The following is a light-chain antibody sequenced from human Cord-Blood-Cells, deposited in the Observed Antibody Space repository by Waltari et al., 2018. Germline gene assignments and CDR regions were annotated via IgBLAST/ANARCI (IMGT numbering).Light chain of an antibody. CDR1: QGISSY. J-gene: IGKJ3*01. CDR2: YAS. V-gene: IGKV1D-43*01. Sequence: AIRMTQSPFSLSASVGDRVTITCWASQGISSYLAWYQQKPAKAPKLFIYYASSLQSGVPSRFRGSGAGTDCTLTISSLQPEDCANYYCQQYYSTPFTFGPGTKVDS. CDR3: QQYYSTPFT.